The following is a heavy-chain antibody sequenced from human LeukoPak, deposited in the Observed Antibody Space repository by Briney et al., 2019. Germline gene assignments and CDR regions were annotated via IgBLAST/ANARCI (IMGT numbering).Heavy chain of an antibody. CDR1: GGSISSSSYY. CDR2: IYSLGST. V-gene: IGHV4-39*01. D-gene: IGHD3-9*01. CDR3: SRIRYFDWPPGLDY. J-gene: IGHJ4*02. Sequence: PSETLSLTCTVSGGSISSSSYYWGWIRQPPGKGLEWIGNIYSLGSTYYNPSLKSRVTISVDTSKNQFSLKLSSVTAADTAVYYCSRIRYFDWPPGLDYWGQGTLVTVSS.